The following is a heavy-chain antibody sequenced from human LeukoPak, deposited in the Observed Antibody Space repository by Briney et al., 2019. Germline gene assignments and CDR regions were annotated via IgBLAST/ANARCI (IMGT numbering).Heavy chain of an antibody. Sequence: GGSLGLSCAGSGFTLSTYSMNWVRQAPGKGLEWVSYINSSSPTLHYADSVKGRFTISRDNAKNSLYLQMNSLITEDTAVYYCARVELVVVPAAMGEDHYYMDVWGKGTTVTVSS. CDR2: INSSSPTL. J-gene: IGHJ6*03. CDR3: ARVELVVVPAAMGEDHYYMDV. CDR1: GFTLSTYS. V-gene: IGHV3-48*01. D-gene: IGHD2-2*01.